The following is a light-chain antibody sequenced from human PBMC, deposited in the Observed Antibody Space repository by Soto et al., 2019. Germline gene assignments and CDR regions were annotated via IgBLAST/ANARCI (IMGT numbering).Light chain of an antibody. J-gene: IGLJ1*01. CDR1: SSDVGGYTY. V-gene: IGLV2-14*01. Sequence: QSALTQPASVSGSPGQAITISCTGTSSDVGGYTYVSWYQQHPGKAPKFISYDVSNRPSGVSNRFSGSKSGNTASLTISGLQAEDESDYYCSTYPTSNTRQIVFGTGTKLTVL. CDR2: DVS. CDR3: STYPTSNTRQIV.